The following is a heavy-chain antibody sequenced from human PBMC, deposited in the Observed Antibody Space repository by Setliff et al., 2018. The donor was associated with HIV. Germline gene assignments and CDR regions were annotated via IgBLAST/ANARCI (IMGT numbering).Heavy chain of an antibody. J-gene: IGHJ4*02. CDR2: SYTSGST. V-gene: IGHV4-4*09. CDR1: GGSMNNYY. CDR3: ARHANGPYGPFGDLLYFDY. D-gene: IGHD2-21*02. Sequence: SETLSLTCTVSGGSMNNYYWTWIRQPPGKGLEWIGYSYTSGSTKYNPSLKSRVTISLDTSKNQFSLKLTSVTAADTAVYYCARHANGPYGPFGDLLYFDYWGLGTLVTVSS.